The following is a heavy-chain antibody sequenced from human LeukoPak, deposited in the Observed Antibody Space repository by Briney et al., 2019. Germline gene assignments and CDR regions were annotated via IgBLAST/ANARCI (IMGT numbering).Heavy chain of an antibody. Sequence: PGGSLRLSCAASGFTFSSYWMHWVRQAPGEGLVWVSRINSDGSTTTYADSVKGRFTISRDNAKNSLYLQTNSLRAEDTAVYYCARDLSSSSWYYYYYYMDVWGKGTTVTISS. CDR1: GFTFSSYW. V-gene: IGHV3-74*01. J-gene: IGHJ6*03. D-gene: IGHD6-13*01. CDR2: INSDGSTT. CDR3: ARDLSSSSWYYYYYYMDV.